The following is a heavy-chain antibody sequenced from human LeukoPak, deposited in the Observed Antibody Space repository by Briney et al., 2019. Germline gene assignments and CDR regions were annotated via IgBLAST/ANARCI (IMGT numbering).Heavy chain of an antibody. CDR2: ISGSGGIT. J-gene: IGHJ3*02. CDR1: GFIFTNCA. Sequence: GGSLRLSCAASGFIFTNCAMTWVRQAPGKGLEWVSTISGSGGITYYADSVKGRFTISRDNSRNTLFLQMNNLRAEDTAVYYCAVNSTRHTFDIWGQGTMVTVSS. V-gene: IGHV3-23*01. CDR3: AVNSTRHTFDI. D-gene: IGHD5-24*01.